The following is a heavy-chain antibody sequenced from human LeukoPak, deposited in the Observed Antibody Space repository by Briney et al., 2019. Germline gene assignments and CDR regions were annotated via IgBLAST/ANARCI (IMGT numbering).Heavy chain of an antibody. Sequence: SVKVSCKASGYTFTKYGISWVRQAPGQGLEWMGGIIPIFGTANYAQKFQDRVTITVDESTSTAYMELSSLRSEDTAVYYCARAAPTSPPAGWGQGTMVTVSS. D-gene: IGHD1-14*01. CDR2: IIPIFGTA. J-gene: IGHJ3*01. CDR3: ARAAPTSPPAG. V-gene: IGHV1-69*13. CDR1: GYTFTKYG.